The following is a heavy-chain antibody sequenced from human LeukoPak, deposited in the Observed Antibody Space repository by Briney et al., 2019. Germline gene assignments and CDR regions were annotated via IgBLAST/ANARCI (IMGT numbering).Heavy chain of an antibody. CDR1: GGSISSRSYY. J-gene: IGHJ4*02. Sequence: SETLSLTCTVSGGSISSRSYYWGWIRQPPGKGLEWIGSIYYSGSTYHNPSLKSRGTMSVDTSKNQFSLKLSSVTAADTAVYYCARQVGGSGYPYYFDYWAREPWSPSPQ. CDR2: IYYSGST. CDR3: ARQVGGSGYPYYFDY. D-gene: IGHD3-22*01. V-gene: IGHV4-39*01.